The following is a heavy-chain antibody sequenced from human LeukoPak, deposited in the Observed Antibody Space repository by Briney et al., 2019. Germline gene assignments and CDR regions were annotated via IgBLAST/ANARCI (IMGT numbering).Heavy chain of an antibody. D-gene: IGHD3-10*01. V-gene: IGHV3-48*03. J-gene: IGHJ4*02. CDR3: AKLLMAMVRGVDIDC. CDR1: GFTFSSYE. CDR2: ISSSGSTI. Sequence: GGSLRLSCAASGFTFSSYEMNWVRQAPGKGLEWVSYISSSGSTIYYADSVKGRFTISRDNSKNTLYLQMNSLRAEDTAVYYCAKLLMAMVRGVDIDCWGQGTLVTVSS.